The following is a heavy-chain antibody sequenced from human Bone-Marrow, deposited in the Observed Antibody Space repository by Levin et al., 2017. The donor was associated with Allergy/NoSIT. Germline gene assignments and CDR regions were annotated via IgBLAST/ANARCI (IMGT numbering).Heavy chain of an antibody. Sequence: GASVKVSCKASGGTFSSYAISWVRQAPGQGLEWMGGIIPIFGTANYAQKFQGRVTITADKSTSTAYMELSSLRSEDTAVYYCAIYLGRITIFGVVHPPNYWGQGTLVTVSS. CDR2: IIPIFGTA. CDR3: AIYLGRITIFGVVHPPNY. V-gene: IGHV1-69*06. D-gene: IGHD3-3*01. CDR1: GGTFSSYA. J-gene: IGHJ4*02.